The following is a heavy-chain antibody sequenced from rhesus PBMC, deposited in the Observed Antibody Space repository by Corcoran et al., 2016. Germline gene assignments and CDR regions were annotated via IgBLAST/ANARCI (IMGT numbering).Heavy chain of an antibody. CDR2: IYGNGGGT. V-gene: IGHV4-106*01. CDR3: AREVTRMIRPCYFDL. CDR1: GGSISDDYY. Sequence: QVQLQESGPGLVKPSETLSLTCAVSGGSISDDYYWSWNRQPPGKGLEWIGYIYGNGGGTNYNPSLKNRVTISIDTSKNQFSLKLSSVTAADTAVYYCAREVTRMIRPCYFDLWGPGTPITISS. J-gene: IGHJ2*01. D-gene: IGHD3-9*01.